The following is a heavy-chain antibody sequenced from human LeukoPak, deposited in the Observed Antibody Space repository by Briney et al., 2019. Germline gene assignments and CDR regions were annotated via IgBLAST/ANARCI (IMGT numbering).Heavy chain of an antibody. CDR3: ARPTFDSSGYLLDY. CDR2: IKQDGSEK. V-gene: IGHV3-7*01. J-gene: IGHJ4*02. Sequence: GGSLRLSCAASGFTFSSYWMSWVRQAPGKRLEWVANIKQDGSEKYYVDSVKGRFTISRDNAKNSLYLQMNSLRAEDTAVYYCARPTFDSSGYLLDYWGQGTLVTVSS. CDR1: GFTFSSYW. D-gene: IGHD3-22*01.